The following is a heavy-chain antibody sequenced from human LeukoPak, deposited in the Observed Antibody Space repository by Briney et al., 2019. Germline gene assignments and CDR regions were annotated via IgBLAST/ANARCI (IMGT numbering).Heavy chain of an antibody. CDR3: AHISSSWPDY. Sequence: GGTLRLSCAASGFTFSSYAMSWVRQAPGKGLEWVSAISGSGGSTYYADSVKGRFTISRDNSKNTLYLQMNSLRAEDTAVYYCAHISSSWPDYWGQGTLVTVYS. D-gene: IGHD6-13*01. CDR1: GFTFSSYA. J-gene: IGHJ4*02. V-gene: IGHV3-23*01. CDR2: ISGSGGST.